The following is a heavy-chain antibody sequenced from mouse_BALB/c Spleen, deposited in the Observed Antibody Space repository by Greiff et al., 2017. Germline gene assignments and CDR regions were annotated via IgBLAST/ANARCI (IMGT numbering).Heavy chain of an antibody. CDR3: ARGGDRYFDV. CDR1: GFTFSDYY. J-gene: IGHJ1*01. CDR2: ISDGGSYT. Sequence: EVQVVESGGGLVKPGGSLKLSCAASGFTFSDYYMYWVRQTPEKRLEWVATISDGGSYTYYPDSVKGRFTISRDNAKNNLYLQMSSLKSEDTAMYYCARGGDRYFDVWGAGTTVTVSS. V-gene: IGHV5-4*02.